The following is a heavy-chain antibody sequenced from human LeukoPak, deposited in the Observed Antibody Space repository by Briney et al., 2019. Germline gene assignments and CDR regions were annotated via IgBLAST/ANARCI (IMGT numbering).Heavy chain of an antibody. V-gene: IGHV4-34*01. CDR3: ARRGYYDYVWGSYPFDY. D-gene: IGHD3-16*02. CDR1: GGSFSGYY. Sequence: SETLSLTCAVYGGSFSGYYWSWIRQPPGKGLEWIGEINHSGSTNYNPSLKSRVTISVDTSKNQFSLKLSSVTAADTAVYYCARRGYYDYVWGSYPFDYWGQGTLVIVSS. CDR2: INHSGST. J-gene: IGHJ4*02.